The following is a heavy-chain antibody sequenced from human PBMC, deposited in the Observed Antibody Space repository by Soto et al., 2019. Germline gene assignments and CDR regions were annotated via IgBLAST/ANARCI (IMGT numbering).Heavy chain of an antibody. Sequence: GLSLKIAYKGSGCTFVTYWIGRVLQTPGQRLEWMGIIYPGDSDTSYSPSFQGQVTVSSDKSISTAYLQWTSLKASDTAKYYCGRQTPVVSGFGYWVQGPPVTV. CDR2: IYPGDSDT. J-gene: IGHJ4*02. CDR3: GRQTPVVSGFGY. CDR1: GCTFVTYW. V-gene: IGHV5-51*01. D-gene: IGHD2-15*01.